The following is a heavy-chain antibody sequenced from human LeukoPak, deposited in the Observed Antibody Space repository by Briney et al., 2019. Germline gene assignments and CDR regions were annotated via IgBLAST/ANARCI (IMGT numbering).Heavy chain of an antibody. D-gene: IGHD6-13*01. J-gene: IGHJ4*02. V-gene: IGHV3-23*01. CDR1: GFTFGNYA. Sequence: GGSLRLSCAASGFTFGNYAMSWVRQAPGKGLEWVSTITGGGRNTYYADSVKGRFTISRDNSKNTLYLQMNSLRDEDTALYYCAKTPGHTSSWQFDYWGRGTLVTVSS. CDR2: ITGGGRNT. CDR3: AKTPGHTSSWQFDY.